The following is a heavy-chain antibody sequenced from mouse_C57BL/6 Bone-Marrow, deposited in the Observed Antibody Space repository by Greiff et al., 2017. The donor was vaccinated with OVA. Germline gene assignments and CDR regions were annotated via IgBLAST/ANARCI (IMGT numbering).Heavy chain of an antibody. CDR2: INSDGGST. Sequence: DVKLVESGGGLVQPGESLKLSCESNEYEFPSHDMSWVRKTPEKRLELVAAINSDGGSTYYPDTMERRFIISRDNSKQHLYLQMRSLRSEDTDLDYYARLGSSYVYFDDWGTGTTDNVSS. CDR3: ARLGSSYVYFDD. D-gene: IGHD1-1*01. V-gene: IGHV5-2*01. CDR1: EYEFPSHD. J-gene: IGHJ1*03.